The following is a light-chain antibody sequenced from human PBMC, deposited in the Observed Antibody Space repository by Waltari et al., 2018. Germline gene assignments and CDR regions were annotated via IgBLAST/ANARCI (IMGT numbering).Light chain of an antibody. CDR2: DAS. V-gene: IGKV3-11*01. CDR1: QSVSSY. Sequence: SCRASQSVSSYVAWYQQKPGQAPRLLIYDASNRATGIPARFSGRGSGTDFTLTISSLEPEDFAVYYCQQRSNWPPLSTFGPGTKVDIK. CDR3: QQRSNWPPLST. J-gene: IGKJ3*01.